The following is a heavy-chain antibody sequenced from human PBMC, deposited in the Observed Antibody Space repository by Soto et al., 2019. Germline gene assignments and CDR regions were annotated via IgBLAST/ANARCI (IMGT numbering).Heavy chain of an antibody. CDR3: AKDRVVAATHYYYGMDV. Sequence: GGSLRLSCAASGFTFSSYGMHWVRQAPGKGLEWVAVISYDGSNKYYADSVKGRFTISRDNSKNTLYLQMNSLRAEDTAVYYCAKDRVVAATHYYYGMDVWGQGTTVTVSS. CDR2: ISYDGSNK. CDR1: GFTFSSYG. J-gene: IGHJ6*02. V-gene: IGHV3-30*18. D-gene: IGHD2-15*01.